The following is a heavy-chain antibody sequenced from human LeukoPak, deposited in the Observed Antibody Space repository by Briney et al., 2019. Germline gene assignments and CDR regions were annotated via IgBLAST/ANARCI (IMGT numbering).Heavy chain of an antibody. CDR2: IYYSGST. CDR1: GGSISSYY. J-gene: IGHJ3*02. V-gene: IGHV4-59*01. Sequence: PSETLSLTCTVSGGSISSYYWSWIRQPPGKGLEWIGYIYYSGSTNYNPSLKSRVTISVDTSKNQFSLKLSSVTAADTAVYYCAREVRGAAAGPWDAFDIWGQGTMVTVSS. CDR3: AREVRGAAAGPWDAFDI. D-gene: IGHD6-13*01.